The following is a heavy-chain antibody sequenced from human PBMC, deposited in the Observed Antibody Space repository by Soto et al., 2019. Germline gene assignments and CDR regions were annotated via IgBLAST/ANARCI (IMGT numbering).Heavy chain of an antibody. CDR1: GVTFSSYT. D-gene: IGHD5-12*01. V-gene: IGHV1-69*02. J-gene: IGHJ6*01. CDR3: ARGYSGLYGMDV. CDR2: IIPILGVA. Sequence: ASVKVSCKASGVTFSSYTINWVRQAPGQGLEWMGRIIPILGVANYAQKFQGRVTITADESTSTAYMELSSLRSEDTAVYYCARGYSGLYGMDVWGQGTTVTVSS.